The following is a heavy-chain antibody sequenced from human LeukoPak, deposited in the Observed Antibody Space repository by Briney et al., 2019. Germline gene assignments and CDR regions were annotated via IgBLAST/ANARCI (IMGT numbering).Heavy chain of an antibody. D-gene: IGHD1-26*01. CDR1: GFTLSSDY. CDR3: TRGGGANYYGDYFDY. Sequence: PGGSLRLSCAGSGFTLSSDYMHWVRQAPDTGLEWVAVMSYDETTANYAGSVQGRFTVSRDNSKNTLFLQINSLRAEDMAMYFCTRGGGANYYGDYFDYWSQGTLVTVSS. J-gene: IGHJ4*02. V-gene: IGHV3-30*14. CDR2: MSYDETTA.